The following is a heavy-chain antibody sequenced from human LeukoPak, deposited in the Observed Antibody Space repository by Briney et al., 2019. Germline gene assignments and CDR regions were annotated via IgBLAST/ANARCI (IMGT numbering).Heavy chain of an antibody. J-gene: IGHJ4*02. CDR1: GVSISSGSNY. D-gene: IGHD6-19*01. V-gene: IGHV4-39*07. CDR2: IYSSGST. CDR3: ASGTIAVAGIFDY. Sequence: SETLSLTCSVSGVSISSGSNYWGWIRQPPGKTLEWIGSIYSSGSTYYNPSLKSRVIILIDTSKNQFSLKLSSVTAADTAVYYCASGTIAVAGIFDYWGQGILVTVSS.